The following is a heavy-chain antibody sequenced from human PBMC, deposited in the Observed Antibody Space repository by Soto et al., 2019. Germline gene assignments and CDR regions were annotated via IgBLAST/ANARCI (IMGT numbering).Heavy chain of an antibody. CDR2: IITVGSTI. J-gene: IGHJ4*02. D-gene: IGHD3-3*01. Sequence: GGSLRLSCPSSGFTFRAYYMTWIRQAPGKGLAWVSYIITVGSTIFYADSVKGRFTISRDNDKNSLSLQMDSLRSDDTGVYYCARGSPQFWQLFDNWGQGALVTVSS. CDR3: ARGSPQFWQLFDN. CDR1: GFTFRAYY. V-gene: IGHV3-11*01.